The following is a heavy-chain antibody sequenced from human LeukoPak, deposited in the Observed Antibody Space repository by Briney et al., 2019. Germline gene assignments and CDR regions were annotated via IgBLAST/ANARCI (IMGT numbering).Heavy chain of an antibody. Sequence: PGGSLRLSCAASGFTFSSYAMSWVRQAPGKGLEWVSSISSSSSYIYYADSVKGRFTISRDNAKNSLYLQMNSLRAEDTAVYYCARRGIVVVPASYGMDVWGQGTTVTVSS. J-gene: IGHJ6*02. V-gene: IGHV3-21*01. D-gene: IGHD2-2*01. CDR3: ARRGIVVVPASYGMDV. CDR1: GFTFSSYA. CDR2: ISSSSSYI.